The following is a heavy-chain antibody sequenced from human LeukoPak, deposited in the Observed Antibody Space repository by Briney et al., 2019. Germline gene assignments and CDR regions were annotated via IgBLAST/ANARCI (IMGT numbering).Heavy chain of an antibody. CDR2: ISSDGSNE. D-gene: IGHD6-13*01. Sequence: GGSLRLSCAASGFTFISYGMHWVRQAPGKGLEWVAVISSDGSNEHYADSVKGRFTISRDNSKDTLYLEMNSLRVADKAVYFCAKDYSTSWYQTGHYGMDVWGQGTTVTVSS. J-gene: IGHJ6*02. CDR3: AKDYSTSWYQTGHYGMDV. V-gene: IGHV3-30*18. CDR1: GFTFISYG.